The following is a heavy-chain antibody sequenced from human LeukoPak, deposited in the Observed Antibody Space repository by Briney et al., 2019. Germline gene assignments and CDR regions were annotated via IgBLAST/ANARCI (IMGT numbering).Heavy chain of an antibody. D-gene: IGHD1-1*01. CDR3: ERGGTY. Sequence: GGSLRLSCAASGFTFSTYWMNWVRQAPGKGLEWVANIKPDGTEKYYVGSVQGRFTISRDNTKSSLYLQMNTLRGEDTAVYYCERGGTYWGQGTLVTVSS. CDR2: IKPDGTEK. V-gene: IGHV3-7*01. J-gene: IGHJ4*02. CDR1: GFTFSTYW.